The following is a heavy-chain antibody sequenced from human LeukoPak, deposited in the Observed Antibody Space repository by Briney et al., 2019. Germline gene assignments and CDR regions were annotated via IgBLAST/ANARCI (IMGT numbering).Heavy chain of an antibody. V-gene: IGHV3-11*06. CDR1: GGSFSGYY. J-gene: IGHJ3*02. D-gene: IGHD3-3*01. CDR2: ISSSSSYI. Sequence: KSSETLSLTCAVYGGSFSGYYWSWIRQAPGQGLQWVSCISSSSSYIYYADSVKGRFTISRDNAKNSLYLQMNSLRAEDTAVYYCARAPLRFLEWLPNDAFDIWGQGTMVTVSS. CDR3: ARAPLRFLEWLPNDAFDI.